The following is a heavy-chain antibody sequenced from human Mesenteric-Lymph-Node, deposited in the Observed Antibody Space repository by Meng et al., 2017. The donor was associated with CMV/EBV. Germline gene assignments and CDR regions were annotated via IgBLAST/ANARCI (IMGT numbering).Heavy chain of an antibody. CDR1: GGSISSSSYY. D-gene: IGHD5-24*01. CDR3: ARDTATIIAPRYYFDY. V-gene: IGHV4-61*01. Sequence: SETLSLTCTVSGGSISSSSYYWSWIRQPPGKGLEWIGYIYYSGNTNYNPSLKSRVTISVDTAKKQFSLKLSSVTAADTAVYYCARDTATIIAPRYYFDYWGQGTLVTVSS. J-gene: IGHJ4*02. CDR2: IYYSGNT.